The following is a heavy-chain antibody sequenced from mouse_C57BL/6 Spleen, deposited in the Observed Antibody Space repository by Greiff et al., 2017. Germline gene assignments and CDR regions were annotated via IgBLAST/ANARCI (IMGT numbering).Heavy chain of an antibody. CDR1: GFSLTSYG. Sequence: VKLVESGPGLVQPSQSLSITCTVSGFSLTSYGVPWVRQSPGKGLEWLGVIWSGGSTDYNAAFISRLSISKDNSKSQVFFKMNSLQADDTAIYYCARKEGLLRDYYAMDYWGQGTSVTVSS. CDR2: IWSGGST. CDR3: ARKEGLLRDYYAMDY. J-gene: IGHJ4*01. V-gene: IGHV2-2*01. D-gene: IGHD1-1*01.